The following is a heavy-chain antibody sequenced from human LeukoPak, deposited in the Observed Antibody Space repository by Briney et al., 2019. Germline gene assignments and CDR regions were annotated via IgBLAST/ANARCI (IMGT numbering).Heavy chain of an antibody. D-gene: IGHD4-23*01. CDR3: AREGGDYGGNSQFWYFDL. J-gene: IGHJ2*01. Sequence: SETLSLTCTVSGGSISSYYWSWIRQPAGKGLEWIGRIYTSGSTNYIPSLKSRVTMSVDTSKNQFSLKLSSVTAADTAVYYCAREGGDYGGNSQFWYFDLWGRGTLVTVSS. V-gene: IGHV4-4*07. CDR2: IYTSGST. CDR1: GGSISSYY.